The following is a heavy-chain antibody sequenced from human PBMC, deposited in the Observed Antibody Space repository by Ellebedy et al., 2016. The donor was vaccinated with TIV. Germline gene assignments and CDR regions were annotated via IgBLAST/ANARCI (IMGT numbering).Heavy chain of an antibody. J-gene: IGHJ4*02. CDR2: IWFDGSEK. Sequence: GESLKISCAASGFPFSNFGLHWVRQAPGKGLEWVAFIWFDGSEKYYADSVQGRFTVSRDNSKRTLYLQMNSLGAEDTAVYYCARDISQEQCGGDCYSFDYWGQGTLVTVSS. CDR1: GFPFSNFG. V-gene: IGHV3-33*01. D-gene: IGHD2-21*02. CDR3: ARDISQEQCGGDCYSFDY.